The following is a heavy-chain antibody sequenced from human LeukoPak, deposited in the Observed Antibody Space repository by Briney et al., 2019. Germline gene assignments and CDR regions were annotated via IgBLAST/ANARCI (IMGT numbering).Heavy chain of an antibody. CDR1: GFTFSNYG. D-gene: IGHD3-22*01. CDR3: AKRTYYYDSSGYLDY. J-gene: IGHJ4*02. CDR2: ISGSGGST. Sequence: GGTLRLSCAASGFTFSNYGMTWVRQAPGKGLEWVSAISGSGGSTYYADSVKGRLTISRDNSKNTLYLQMNSLRAEDTAVYYCAKRTYYYDSSGYLDYWGQGTLVTVSS. V-gene: IGHV3-23*01.